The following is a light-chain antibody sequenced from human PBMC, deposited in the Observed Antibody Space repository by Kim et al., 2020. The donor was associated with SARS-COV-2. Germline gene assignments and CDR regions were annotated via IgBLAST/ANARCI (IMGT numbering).Light chain of an antibody. Sequence: SPGEGVTLSSRASQSVSSNFLAWYQQKPGQAPRLRVYGASTRAAGIPDRFSGSGSGTDCTLTISSLEPDDFAVYYCQQYSTSPLTFGGGTKVDIK. CDR1: QSVSSNF. V-gene: IGKV3-20*01. CDR3: QQYSTSPLT. J-gene: IGKJ4*01. CDR2: GAS.